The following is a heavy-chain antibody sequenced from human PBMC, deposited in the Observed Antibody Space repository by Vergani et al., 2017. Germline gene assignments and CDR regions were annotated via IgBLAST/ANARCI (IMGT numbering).Heavy chain of an antibody. CDR2: IYYSGST. D-gene: IGHD6-19*01. V-gene: IGHV4-59*01. CDR1: GGSISSYY. CDR3: ARAPLEWLSPSD. J-gene: IGHJ4*02. Sequence: QVQLHESGPGLVKPSETLPLTCTVSGGSISSYYWSWIRQPPGKGLEWIGYIYYSGSTNYNPSPKSRVTISVDTSKNQFSLKLSSVTAADTAVYYCARAPLEWLSPSDWGQGTLVTVSS.